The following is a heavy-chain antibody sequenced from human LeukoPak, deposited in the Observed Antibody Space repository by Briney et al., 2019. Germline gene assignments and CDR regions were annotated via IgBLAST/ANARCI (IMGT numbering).Heavy chain of an antibody. CDR1: GFTFSSYS. J-gene: IGHJ5*02. D-gene: IGHD6-13*01. CDR2: ISSSSSYI. CDR3: ARDYSSSWYWFDP. Sequence: PGGSLRLSCAASGFTFSSYSMNWVRQAPGKGLECVSSISSSSSYIYYADSVKGRFTISRDNAKNSLYLQMNSLRAEDTAVYYCARDYSSSWYWFDPWGQGTLVTVSS. V-gene: IGHV3-21*01.